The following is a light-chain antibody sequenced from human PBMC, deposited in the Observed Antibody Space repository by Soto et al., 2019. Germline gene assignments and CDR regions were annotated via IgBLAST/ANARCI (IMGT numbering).Light chain of an antibody. Sequence: EIVLTQSPGTLSLSPGERATLSCRASQSVSSSYLAWYQQKPGQAPRLLVYGASSRATGIPHRFSGSGSGTDFTLTIRRLGPEDFAVYYCQQYGSSPTFGQGPKVPI. CDR3: QQYGSSPT. CDR1: QSVSSSY. CDR2: GAS. J-gene: IGKJ1*01. V-gene: IGKV3-20*01.